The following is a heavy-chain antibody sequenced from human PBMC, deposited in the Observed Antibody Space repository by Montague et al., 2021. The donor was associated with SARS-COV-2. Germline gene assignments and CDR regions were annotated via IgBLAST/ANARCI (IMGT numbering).Heavy chain of an antibody. V-gene: IGHV4-39*01. CDR3: ARQSKLLWFGELFSPWYFDL. Sequence: SETLSLTCTVSGGSISNSGYYWGWIRQPPGKGLEWIGSIYYTGTTYYNPSLKSRVTISVDTSKNQFSLKLSSVTAADTAVYYCARQSKLLWFGELFSPWYFDLWGRGTLVTVSS. CDR2: IYYTGTT. CDR1: GGSISNSGYY. D-gene: IGHD3-10*01. J-gene: IGHJ2*01.